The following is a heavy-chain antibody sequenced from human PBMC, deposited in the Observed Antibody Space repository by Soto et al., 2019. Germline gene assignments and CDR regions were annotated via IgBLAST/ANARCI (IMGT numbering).Heavy chain of an antibody. J-gene: IGHJ6*03. CDR2: IDPSNGNT. CDR3: ASGVPGTNAYYSYMDV. CDR1: GYTFSKYG. D-gene: IGHD1-1*01. V-gene: IGHV1-18*01. Sequence: QVQLLQSGGEVRKPGASVKVSCKASGYTFSKYGISWVRQARGQGLEWMAWIDPSNGNTNYAQKFQGRATLTTDTTTTKAYMDLRSANSDDTAVYFCASGVPGTNAYYSYMDVWGNGTNVTVSS.